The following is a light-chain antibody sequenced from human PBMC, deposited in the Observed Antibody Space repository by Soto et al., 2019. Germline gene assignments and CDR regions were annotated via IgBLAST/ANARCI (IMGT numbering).Light chain of an antibody. J-gene: IGKJ1*01. Sequence: GDRVTITCRASQNVNNWLAWYQHKPGKAPQLLIYDASTLESGVPSRFSGSGSGTEFTLTIDSVQPDDFAMYYCQQYNSYSRTVGQGNKVDIK. V-gene: IGKV1-5*01. CDR3: QQYNSYSRT. CDR1: QNVNNW. CDR2: DAS.